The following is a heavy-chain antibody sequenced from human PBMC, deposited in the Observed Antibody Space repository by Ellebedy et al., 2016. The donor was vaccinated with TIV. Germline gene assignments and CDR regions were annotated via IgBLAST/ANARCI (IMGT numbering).Heavy chain of an antibody. CDR2: IRSKAYGGTT. V-gene: IGHV3-72*01. J-gene: IGHJ2*01. CDR3: VRDRGDIVVVVAATPSWYFDL. CDR1: GFTFSEHY. Sequence: GESLKISCAASGFTFSEHYMDWVRQAPGKGLEWIGFIRSKAYGGTTDYAASVKCRFTISRDDSKNSWYLQMNSLKTEDTAVYYCVRDRGDIVVVVAATPSWYFDLWGRGSLVTVSS. D-gene: IGHD2-15*01.